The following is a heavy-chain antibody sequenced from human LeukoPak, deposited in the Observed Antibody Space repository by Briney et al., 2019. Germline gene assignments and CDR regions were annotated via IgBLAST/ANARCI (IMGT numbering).Heavy chain of an antibody. J-gene: IGHJ3*02. CDR3: ARPHDCSSTSCYGAFHI. CDR2: INHSGST. V-gene: IGHV4-34*01. D-gene: IGHD2-2*01. Sequence: PSETLSLTCAVYGGSFSGYFWTWIRQPPGKGMEWIGEINHSGSTSYNPSLKSRVTISADPSNNQFSLKLSSVTAADTAVYYCARPHDCSSTSCYGAFHIWGQGTMVTVSS. CDR1: GGSFSGYF.